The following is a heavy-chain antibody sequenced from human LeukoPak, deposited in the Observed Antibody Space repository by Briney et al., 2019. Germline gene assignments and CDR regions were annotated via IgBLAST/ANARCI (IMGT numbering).Heavy chain of an antibody. Sequence: SQTLSLTCAISGDSVSSNSVAWNWIRQSPSRGLEWLGRTYFRSQWFHEYAVSVRSRVTINPHTSKNQFSLQLNSVTPEDTAVYFCARDFHCSNFACPFEHWGQGTRVTVSS. CDR2: TYFRSQWFH. J-gene: IGHJ4*02. D-gene: IGHD2-2*01. CDR1: GDSVSSNSVA. CDR3: ARDFHCSNFACPFEH. V-gene: IGHV6-1*01.